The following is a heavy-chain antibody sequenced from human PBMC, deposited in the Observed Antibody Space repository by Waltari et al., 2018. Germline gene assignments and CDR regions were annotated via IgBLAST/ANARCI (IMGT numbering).Heavy chain of an antibody. J-gene: IGHJ4*02. D-gene: IGHD1-1*01. V-gene: IGHV3-23*01. Sequence: EVQLLESGGGLVQPGGSLRLSCAASGLTFINYGMSWVRQAPGKGLGWVSGIRGRGGGTYYADSVKGRFTISRDNSKNTLYLQMNSLRADDSAFYYCARAYNWNDFFDFWGLGTLVTVSS. CDR2: IRGRGGGT. CDR3: ARAYNWNDFFDF. CDR1: GLTFINYG.